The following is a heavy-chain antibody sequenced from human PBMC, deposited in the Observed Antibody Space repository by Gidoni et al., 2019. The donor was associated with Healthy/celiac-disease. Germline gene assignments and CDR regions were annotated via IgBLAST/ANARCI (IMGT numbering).Heavy chain of an antibody. CDR2: IIPILGIA. Sequence: QVQLVQSGAEVKKPGSSVKVSCKASGGTFSSYAISWVRQAPGQGLEWMGRIIPILGIANYAQKFQGRVTITADKSTSTAYMELSSLRSEDTAVYYCARDSGITMVRGVYYFDYWGQGTLVTVSS. J-gene: IGHJ4*02. V-gene: IGHV1-69*04. D-gene: IGHD3-10*01. CDR3: ARDSGITMVRGVYYFDY. CDR1: GGTFSSYA.